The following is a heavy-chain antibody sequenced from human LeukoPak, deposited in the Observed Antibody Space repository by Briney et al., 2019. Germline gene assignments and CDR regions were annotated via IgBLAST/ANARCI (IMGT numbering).Heavy chain of an antibody. J-gene: IGHJ4*02. CDR2: MNPNSGNT. D-gene: IGHD6-13*01. CDR1: GYTFTTYD. CDR3: ARIAAPGNRRLNF. Sequence: GASVKVSCEASGYTFTTYDINWVRQAAGQGLEWMGWMNPNSGNTGNAQKFQGRVTMTRNTSISTAHMELTSLTSEDTAVYFCARIAAPGNRRLNFWGQGTLVTVSS. V-gene: IGHV1-8*01.